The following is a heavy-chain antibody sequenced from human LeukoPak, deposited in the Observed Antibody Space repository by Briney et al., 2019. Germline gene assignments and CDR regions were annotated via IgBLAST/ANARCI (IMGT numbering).Heavy chain of an antibody. CDR3: ARDIHYDILTGYGGFDY. J-gene: IGHJ4*02. V-gene: IGHV3-21*01. Sequence: GGSLRLSCAASGFTFSSYAMSWVRQAPGKGLEWVSSISSSSSYIYYADSVKGRFTISRDNAKNSLYLQMNSLRAEDTAVYYCARDIHYDILTGYGGFDYWGQGTLVTVSS. CDR1: GFTFSSYA. CDR2: ISSSSSYI. D-gene: IGHD3-9*01.